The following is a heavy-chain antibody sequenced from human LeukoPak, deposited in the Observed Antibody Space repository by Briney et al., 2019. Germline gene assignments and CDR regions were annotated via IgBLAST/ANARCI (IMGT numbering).Heavy chain of an antibody. CDR3: ARAGITMIPFDY. D-gene: IGHD3-22*01. V-gene: IGHV1-46*01. Sequence: ASVKVSCKASGYTFTSYYMHWVRLAPGQGLEWMGIINPSGGSTSYAQKFQGRVTMTRDTSTSTVYMELSSLRSEDTAVYYCARAGITMIPFDYWGQGTLVTVSS. CDR1: GYTFTSYY. CDR2: INPSGGST. J-gene: IGHJ4*02.